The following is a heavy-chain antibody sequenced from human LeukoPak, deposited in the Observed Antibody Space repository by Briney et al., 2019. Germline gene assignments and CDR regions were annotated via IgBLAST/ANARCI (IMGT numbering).Heavy chain of an antibody. Sequence: GGSLRLSCAAPGFIFSSYAMNWVRRAPGKGLEWVSVISDSGGSTYYADSVKGRFTISRDNSKNMLYLQMNSLRAEDTAVYLCVRSAVIPDNWFDPWGQGTLVTVSS. J-gene: IGHJ5*02. CDR3: VRSAVIPDNWFDP. CDR2: ISDSGGST. V-gene: IGHV3-23*01. D-gene: IGHD2/OR15-2a*01. CDR1: GFIFSSYA.